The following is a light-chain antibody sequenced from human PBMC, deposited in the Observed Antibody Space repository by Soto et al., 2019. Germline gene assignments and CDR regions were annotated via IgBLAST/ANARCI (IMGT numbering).Light chain of an antibody. CDR1: SSNIGSNT. V-gene: IGLV1-44*01. Sequence: QSVLTQPPSASGTPGQRVTISCSGSSSNIGSNTVNWYQQLPGTAPKLLIYGDNQRPSGVPDRSSGSKSGTSASLAISGLQSGDEADYYCAAWDDSLNGIFGGGTKLTVL. CDR3: AAWDDSLNGI. CDR2: GDN. J-gene: IGLJ2*01.